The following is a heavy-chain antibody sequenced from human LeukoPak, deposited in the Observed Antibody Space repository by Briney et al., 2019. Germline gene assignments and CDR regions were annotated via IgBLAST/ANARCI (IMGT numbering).Heavy chain of an antibody. V-gene: IGHV3-30*18. CDR1: GFTFSSYG. D-gene: IGHD1-7*01. Sequence: GGSLRLSCAASGFTFSSYGMHWVRQAPGKGLEWVAVISYDGSNKYYADSVKGRFTISRDNSKNTLYLQMNSLRAEDTAVYYCAKENYKGGHYFDYWGQGTLVTVSS. CDR2: ISYDGSNK. J-gene: IGHJ4*02. CDR3: AKENYKGGHYFDY.